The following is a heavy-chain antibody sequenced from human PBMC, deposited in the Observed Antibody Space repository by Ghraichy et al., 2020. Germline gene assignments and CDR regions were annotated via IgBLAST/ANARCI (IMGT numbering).Heavy chain of an antibody. Sequence: GGSLRLSCAASGFTFSSFWMHWVRQAPGKGLVWVSRINSDGSSTSYADSVKGRFTISRDNANNTLYLQMNSLRAEDTAVYYCARPYSSGWYYDWGQGTLVTVSS. D-gene: IGHD6-19*01. CDR2: INSDGSST. CDR1: GFTFSSFW. J-gene: IGHJ4*02. CDR3: ARPYSSGWYYD. V-gene: IGHV3-74*01.